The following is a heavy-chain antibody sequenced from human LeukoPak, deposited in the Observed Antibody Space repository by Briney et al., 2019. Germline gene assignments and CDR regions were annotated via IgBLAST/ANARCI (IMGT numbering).Heavy chain of an antibody. CDR2: IYYSGST. Sequence: SETLFLTCTVSGGSISSYYWSWIRQPPGKGLEWIGYIYYSGSTNYNPSLKSRVTISVDTSKNQFSLKLSSVTAADTAVYYCARERRGFDIWGQGTMVTVSS. CDR3: ARERRGFDI. CDR1: GGSISSYY. V-gene: IGHV4-59*01. J-gene: IGHJ3*02.